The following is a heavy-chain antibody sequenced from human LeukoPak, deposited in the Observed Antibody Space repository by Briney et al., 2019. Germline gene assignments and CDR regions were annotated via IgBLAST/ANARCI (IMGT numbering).Heavy chain of an antibody. D-gene: IGHD5-12*01. CDR3: ARGSSRARYFDLVATTTRKYYFDY. V-gene: IGHV3-21*01. CDR2: ISSSSSYI. Sequence: PGGSLRLSCAASGFTFSSYSMNWVRQAPGKGLEWVSSISSSSSYIYYADSVKGRFTISRDNAKNSLYLQMNSLRAADTAVYYCARGSSRARYFDLVATTTRKYYFDYWGQGTLVTVSS. CDR1: GFTFSSYS. J-gene: IGHJ4*02.